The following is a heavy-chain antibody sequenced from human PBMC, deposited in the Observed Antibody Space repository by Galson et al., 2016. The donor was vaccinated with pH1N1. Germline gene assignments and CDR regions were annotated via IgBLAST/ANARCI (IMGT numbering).Heavy chain of an antibody. CDR3: ARSEYYYDSSGYRHDTFDI. J-gene: IGHJ3*02. D-gene: IGHD3-22*01. CDR1: GDSVSSNSAA. CDR2: TCYRSKWYN. Sequence: CAISGDSVSSNSAAWNWIRQSPSRGPEWLGRTCYRSKWYNDYGVSVESRITINPDTSKNQFSLQLNSVTPEDTAVYYCARSEYYYDSSGYRHDTFDIWGQGTTVTVSS. V-gene: IGHV6-1*01.